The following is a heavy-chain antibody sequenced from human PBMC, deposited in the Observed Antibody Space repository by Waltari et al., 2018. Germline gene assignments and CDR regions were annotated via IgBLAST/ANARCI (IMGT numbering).Heavy chain of an antibody. D-gene: IGHD6-25*01. CDR1: GFTFSSYA. V-gene: IGHV3-30*04. J-gene: IGHJ3*02. CDR3: ARTTRSSGGAFDI. Sequence: QVQLVESGGGVVQPGRSLRLSCAASGFTFSSYAMHWVRQAPGKGLEWVAVISYDGSNKYYADSVKGRFTISRDNSKNTLYLQMNSMRAEDTAVYYCARTTRSSGGAFDIWGQGTMVTFSS. CDR2: ISYDGSNK.